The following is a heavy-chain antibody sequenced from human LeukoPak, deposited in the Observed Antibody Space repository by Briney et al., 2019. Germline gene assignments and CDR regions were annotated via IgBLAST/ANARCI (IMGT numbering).Heavy chain of an antibody. D-gene: IGHD1-26*01. CDR3: ARELVGATGWFDP. CDR2: IYHSGST. J-gene: IGHJ5*02. CDR1: GGSISSSNW. Sequence: SGTLSLTCAVSGGSISSSNWWSWVRQPPGKGLEWIGEIYHSGSTNYNPSLKSRVTISVDKSKNQFSLKLSSVTAADTAVYYCARELVGATGWFDPWGQGTLVTVSS. V-gene: IGHV4-4*02.